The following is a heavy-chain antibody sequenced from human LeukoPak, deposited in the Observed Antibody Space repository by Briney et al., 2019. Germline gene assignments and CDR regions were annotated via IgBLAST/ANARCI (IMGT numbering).Heavy chain of an antibody. CDR3: ARHLVSSSSSGFDY. D-gene: IGHD6-6*01. Sequence: SETLSLTCTVSGGSISNGDHYWSWIRQPPGKGLEWIGSIYYSGSTCYNPSLKSRVTISVDTSKNQFSLKLSSVTAADTAVYYCARHLVSSSSSGFDYWGQGTLVTVSS. J-gene: IGHJ4*02. CDR1: GGSISNGDHY. CDR2: IYYSGST. V-gene: IGHV4-39*01.